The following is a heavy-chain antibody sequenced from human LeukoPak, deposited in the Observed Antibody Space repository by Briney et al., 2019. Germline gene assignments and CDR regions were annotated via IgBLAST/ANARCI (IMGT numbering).Heavy chain of an antibody. J-gene: IGHJ4*02. Sequence: PGGSLRLSCAASGFSFSNSWMSWVRQAPGKGLEWVANIRRDGSVKYYVGSVKGRFTISRDNAENSLYLQMNSLRAEDTAVYYCATSSDAPGNYWGQGTLVTVSS. D-gene: IGHD2-2*01. V-gene: IGHV3-7*01. CDR2: IRRDGSVK. CDR1: GFSFSNSW. CDR3: ATSSDAPGNY.